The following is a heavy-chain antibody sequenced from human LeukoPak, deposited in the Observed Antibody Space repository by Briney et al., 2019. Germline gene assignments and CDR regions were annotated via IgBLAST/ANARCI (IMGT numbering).Heavy chain of an antibody. D-gene: IGHD4-17*01. V-gene: IGHV1-69*05. J-gene: IGHJ3*02. CDR1: GYTFTGYY. CDR3: ATPDYGDWGYAFDI. CDR2: IIPIFGTA. Sequence: GASVKVSCKASGYTFTGYYMHWARQAPGQGLEWMGRIIPIFGTANYAQKFQGRVTITTDESTSTAYMELSGLRSEDTAVYYCATPDYGDWGYAFDIWGQGTMVTVSS.